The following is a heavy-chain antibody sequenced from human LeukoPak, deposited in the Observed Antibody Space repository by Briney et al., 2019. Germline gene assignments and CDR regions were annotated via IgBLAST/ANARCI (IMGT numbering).Heavy chain of an antibody. CDR2: IYYSGST. CDR1: GGSISSYY. CDR3: ARHVGYGSNWFDP. V-gene: IGHV4-59*08. D-gene: IGHD3-10*01. Sequence: RPSETLSLTCTVSGGSISSYYWRWIRQPPGKGLEWIGYIYYSGSTNYNPSLKSRLTISVDTSKNQFSLKLSSVTAADTAVYYCARHVGYGSNWFDPWGQGTLVTVSS. J-gene: IGHJ5*02.